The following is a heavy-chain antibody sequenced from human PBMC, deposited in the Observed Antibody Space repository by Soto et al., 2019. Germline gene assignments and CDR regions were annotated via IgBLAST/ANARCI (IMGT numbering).Heavy chain of an antibody. V-gene: IGHV4-59*01. Sequence: PSETLSLTCTVSGGSISSYYWSWIRQPPGKGLEWIGYIYYSGSTNYNPSLKSRVTISVDTSKNQFSLKLSSVTAADTAVYYCARFRITQNWFDPWGQGTLVTVS. CDR1: GGSISSYY. CDR2: IYYSGST. D-gene: IGHD3-10*01. CDR3: ARFRITQNWFDP. J-gene: IGHJ5*02.